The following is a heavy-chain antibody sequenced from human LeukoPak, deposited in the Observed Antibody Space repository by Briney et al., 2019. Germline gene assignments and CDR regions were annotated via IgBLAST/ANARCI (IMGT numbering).Heavy chain of an antibody. Sequence: HWASVKVSCKASGGTFSSYAISWVRQAPGQGLEWMGRIIPILVIANYAQTFQGRVTIIADKSTSTAYMELSSLRSEDTAVYYCARERCSGGSCYPGSPFDPWGQGTLVTVSS. V-gene: IGHV1-69*04. CDR2: IIPILVIA. CDR1: GGTFSSYA. J-gene: IGHJ5*02. CDR3: ARERCSGGSCYPGSPFDP. D-gene: IGHD2-15*01.